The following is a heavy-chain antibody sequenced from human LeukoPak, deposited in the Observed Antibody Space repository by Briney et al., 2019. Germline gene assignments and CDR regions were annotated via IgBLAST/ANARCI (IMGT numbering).Heavy chain of an antibody. CDR1: GFIFSEYA. Sequence: PGGSLRLSCAASGFIFSEYAMHWVGQAPGKGLEWVAVISYDGSNKYYADCVKGRFTISRDNAKNTLYLQMNSLRAGDTAVYYCASTPNGVAAIYFDYWGQGTLVTVSS. V-gene: IGHV3-30*04. D-gene: IGHD2-15*01. J-gene: IGHJ4*02. CDR3: ASTPNGVAAIYFDY. CDR2: ISYDGSNK.